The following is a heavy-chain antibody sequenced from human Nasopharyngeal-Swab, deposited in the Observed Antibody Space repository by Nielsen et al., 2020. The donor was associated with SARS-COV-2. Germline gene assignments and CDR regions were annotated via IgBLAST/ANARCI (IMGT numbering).Heavy chain of an antibody. CDR2: INPSGGST. CDR1: GYSFTSYY. V-gene: IGHV1-46*01. Sequence: ASVKVSCKASGYSFTSYYMHWVRRAPGQGLEWMGIINPSGGSTSNAQKFQGRVTVTRDTSTSTVYMELTSLRSEDTAVYYCARDVGGDSSGYSVAYRGEPLDYWGQGTLVTVSS. D-gene: IGHD3-22*01. CDR3: ARDVGGDSSGYSVAYRGEPLDY. J-gene: IGHJ4*02.